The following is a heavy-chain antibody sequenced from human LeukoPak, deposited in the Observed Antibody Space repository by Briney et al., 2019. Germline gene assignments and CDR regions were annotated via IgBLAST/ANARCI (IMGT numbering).Heavy chain of an antibody. D-gene: IGHD1-1*01. CDR3: AREKSYWNDGGGFDY. CDR1: GGSISSGGYY. J-gene: IGHJ4*02. CDR2: IYYSGST. Sequence: SQTLSLTCTVSGGSISSGGYYWSWIRQHPGKGLEWIGYIYYSGSTYYNPPLKSRVTISVDTSKNQFSLKLSSVTAADTAVYYCAREKSYWNDGGGFDYWGQGTLVTVSS. V-gene: IGHV4-31*03.